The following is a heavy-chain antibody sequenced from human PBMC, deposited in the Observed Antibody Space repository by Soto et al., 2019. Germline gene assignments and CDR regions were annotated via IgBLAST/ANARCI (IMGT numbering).Heavy chain of an antibody. V-gene: IGHV1-46*01. J-gene: IGHJ4*02. D-gene: IGHD3-10*01. CDR3: ATPSGY. Sequence: ASGKVCCKASGYTFTSHYMHWLRQAPGQGLEWMGLINPSAGSTSYAQSFQGRVTMTRDTSTSTVFMDLSSLRSEDTAIYYCATPSGYWGQGTLVTVSS. CDR1: GYTFTSHY. CDR2: INPSAGST.